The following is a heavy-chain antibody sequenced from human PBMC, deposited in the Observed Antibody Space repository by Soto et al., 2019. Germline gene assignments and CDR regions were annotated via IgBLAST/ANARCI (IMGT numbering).Heavy chain of an antibody. Sequence: QVQLAQSGAEERKPGASVKVSCEATGYTFTAYAMHWVRQAPGQRLEWMGWINPANGNTKYSQKFQGRLTITSDTSANTVSMELNSLASEDSAMHYCTRSAISPYGGRSGPFDYWGKGNLVTFSS. J-gene: IGHJ4*02. D-gene: IGHD3-16*01. CDR2: INPANGNT. V-gene: IGHV1-3*05. CDR3: TRSAISPYGGRSGPFDY. CDR1: GYTFTAYA.